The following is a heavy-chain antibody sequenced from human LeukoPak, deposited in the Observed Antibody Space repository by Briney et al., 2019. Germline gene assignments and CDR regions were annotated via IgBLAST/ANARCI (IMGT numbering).Heavy chain of an antibody. CDR3: AKEGPYYYYGMDV. V-gene: IGHV3-7*01. Sequence: GGSLRLSCSASGFTFNTYRMNWVRQAPGKGLEWLAKIKEDGSEKDYVDSLKGRFTISRDNSKNTLYLQMNSLRVEDTAVYYCAKEGPYYYYGMDVWGQGTTVTVSS. CDR1: GFTFNTYR. CDR2: IKEDGSEK. J-gene: IGHJ6*02.